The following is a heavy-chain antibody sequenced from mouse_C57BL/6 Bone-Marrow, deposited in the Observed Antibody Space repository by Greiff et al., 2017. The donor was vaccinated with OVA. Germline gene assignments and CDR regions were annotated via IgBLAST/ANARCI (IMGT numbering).Heavy chain of an antibody. Sequence: VQLQQSGAELARPGASVKMSCKASGYTFPSYTMHWVQQRPGQGLEWIGYINTSSGYTKYNQKFKDKATLTADKSSSTAYMQLSSLTSEDYAVYYCARRRGFAYWGQGTLVTVSA. CDR2: INTSSGYT. CDR3: ARRRGFAY. V-gene: IGHV1-4*01. CDR1: GYTFPSYT. J-gene: IGHJ3*01.